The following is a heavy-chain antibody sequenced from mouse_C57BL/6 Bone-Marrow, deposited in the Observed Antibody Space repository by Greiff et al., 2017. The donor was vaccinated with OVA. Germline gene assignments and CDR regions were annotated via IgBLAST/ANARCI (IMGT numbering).Heavy chain of an antibody. CDR3: ARFYGSSCGYFDV. J-gene: IGHJ1*03. CDR1: GYSITSDY. CDR2: ISYSGST. V-gene: IGHV3-8*01. D-gene: IGHD1-1*01. Sequence: EVQRVESGPGLAKPSQTLSLTCSVTGYSITSDYWNWIRKFPGNKLEYMGYISYSGSTYYNPSLKSRISITRDTSKNQYYLQLNSVTTEDTATYYCARFYGSSCGYFDVWGTGTTVTVSS.